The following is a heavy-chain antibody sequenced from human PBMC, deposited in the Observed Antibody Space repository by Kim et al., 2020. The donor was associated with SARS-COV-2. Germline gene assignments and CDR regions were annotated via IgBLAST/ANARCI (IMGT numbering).Heavy chain of an antibody. D-gene: IGHD4-17*01. J-gene: IGHJ4*02. V-gene: IGHV3-30-3*01. CDR1: GFTFSSYA. CDR2: ISYDGSNK. CDR3: ASGYGVGAGRY. Sequence: GGSLRLSCAASGFTFSSYAMHWVRQAPGKGLECVAVISYDGSNKDYADSVKGRFTISRDNSKNTLYLQMNSLRVEDTAVYYCASGYGVGAGRYWGQGTLV.